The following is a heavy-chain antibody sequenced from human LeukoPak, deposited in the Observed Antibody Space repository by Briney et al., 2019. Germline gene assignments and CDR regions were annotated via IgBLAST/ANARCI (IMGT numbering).Heavy chain of an antibody. CDR2: ITSGGFGT. D-gene: IGHD3-16*01. CDR3: AKTMGGVQYFDY. V-gene: IGHV3-23*01. Sequence: PGGSLRLSCAASGFTFSSYAMSWVRQAPGKGLEWVSAITSGGFGTYYADSVKGRFTISRDNSKNTLYLQMSSLRAEDTAVYYCAKTMGGVQYFDYWGQGTLVTVSS. J-gene: IGHJ4*02. CDR1: GFTFSSYA.